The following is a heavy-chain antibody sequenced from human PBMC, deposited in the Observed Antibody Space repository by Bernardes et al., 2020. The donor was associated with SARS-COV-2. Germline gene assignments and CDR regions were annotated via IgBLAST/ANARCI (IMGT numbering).Heavy chain of an antibody. J-gene: IGHJ4*02. V-gene: IGHV3-74*01. Sequence: GGPLSLSCAASGFILSNNWMHWVRQTPGKGLVWISRIYSDGSSASYADSVKGRFTISRDNDKKILYLQMDSLTADDTGVYYCAEGARFGRGQGILVTVSS. CDR3: AEGARFG. CDR2: IYSDGSSA. CDR1: GFILSNNW. D-gene: IGHD3-10*01.